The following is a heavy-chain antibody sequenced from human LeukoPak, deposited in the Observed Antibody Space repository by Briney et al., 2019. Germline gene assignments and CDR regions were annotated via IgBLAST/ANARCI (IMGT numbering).Heavy chain of an antibody. CDR1: GFTFSSYA. CDR2: ISYDGSNK. D-gene: IGHD3-9*01. CDR3: ARPDYVDWLLNFDY. J-gene: IGHJ4*02. Sequence: PGGSLRLSCAASGFTFSSYAMHWVHQAPGKGLEWVAVISYDGSNKYYADSVKGRFTISRDNSKNTLYLQMNSLRAEDTAVYYCARPDYVDWLLNFDYWGQGTLVTVSS. V-gene: IGHV3-30-3*01.